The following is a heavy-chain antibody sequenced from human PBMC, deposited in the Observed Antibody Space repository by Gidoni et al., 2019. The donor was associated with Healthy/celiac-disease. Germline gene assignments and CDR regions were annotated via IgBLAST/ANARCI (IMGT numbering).Heavy chain of an antibody. V-gene: IGHV3-9*01. CDR2: ISWNSGSI. CDR1: GFTFADYA. Sequence: EVQLLESGGGLVQPGRSLRLSCAASGFTFADYAMHWVRQAPGKGLEWVSGISWNSGSIGYADSVKGRFTISRDNAKNSLYLQMNSLRAEDTALYYCAKDIWGGYDSSGYYSGAFDIWGQGTMVTVSS. J-gene: IGHJ3*02. D-gene: IGHD3-22*01. CDR3: AKDIWGGYDSSGYYSGAFDI.